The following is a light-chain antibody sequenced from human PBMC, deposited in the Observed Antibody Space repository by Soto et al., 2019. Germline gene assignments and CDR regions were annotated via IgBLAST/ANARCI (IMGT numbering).Light chain of an antibody. CDR1: SSNIGRSY. V-gene: IGLV1-47*01. CDR3: ATWDDSLSGGV. Sequence: QSVLTQPPSASGTPGQRVTISCSGSSSNIGRSYVYWYQQFPGTAPKLLIYRDTQRPSGVPDRFSGSKSGTSASLGISGLRSDDEADYYCATWDDSLSGGVFGGGTKVTVL. J-gene: IGLJ3*02. CDR2: RDT.